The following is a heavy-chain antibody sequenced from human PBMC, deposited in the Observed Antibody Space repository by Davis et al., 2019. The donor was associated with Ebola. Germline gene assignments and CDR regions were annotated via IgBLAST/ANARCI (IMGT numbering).Heavy chain of an antibody. V-gene: IGHV4-4*02. Sequence: SETLSLTCAVSGDSISSTNWWIWVRQFPGKGLKWIAEIHPSGNTKYNPSLKSRVTISVDTSKNQFSLKLSSVTAADTAVYYCFTDSMVRGVIYWGQGTLVTVSS. J-gene: IGHJ4*02. CDR2: IHPSGNT. D-gene: IGHD3-10*01. CDR1: GDSISSTNW. CDR3: FTDSMVRGVIY.